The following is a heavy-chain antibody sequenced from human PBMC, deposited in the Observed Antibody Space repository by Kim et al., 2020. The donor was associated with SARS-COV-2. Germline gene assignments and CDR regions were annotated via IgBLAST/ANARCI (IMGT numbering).Heavy chain of an antibody. CDR3: ARVQHERYCGGDCFHFEY. CDR2: ISYDGSNK. D-gene: IGHD2-21*02. Sequence: GGSLRLSCAVSGFTFSSYAMHWVRQAPGKGLEWVAVISYDGSNKYYADSVKSRFTISRDNSKNTRYLQMNSLRAEDTAVYYCARVQHERYCGGDCFHFEYCGKRTLVTVSS. J-gene: IGHJ4*02. CDR1: GFTFSSYA. V-gene: IGHV3-30*04.